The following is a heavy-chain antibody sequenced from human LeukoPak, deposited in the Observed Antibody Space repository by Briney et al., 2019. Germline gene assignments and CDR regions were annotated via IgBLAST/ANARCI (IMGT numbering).Heavy chain of an antibody. CDR2: IIPIFGTA. Sequence: SVKVSCKASGGTFSSYAISWVRQAPGQGLEWMGGIIPIFGTANYAQKFQGRVTITADESTSTAYMELSSLRSEDTAVYYCARSGIDYDSSGYYYVDYFDYWGQGTPVTVSS. J-gene: IGHJ4*02. V-gene: IGHV1-69*13. CDR3: ARSGIDYDSSGYYYVDYFDY. CDR1: GGTFSSYA. D-gene: IGHD3-22*01.